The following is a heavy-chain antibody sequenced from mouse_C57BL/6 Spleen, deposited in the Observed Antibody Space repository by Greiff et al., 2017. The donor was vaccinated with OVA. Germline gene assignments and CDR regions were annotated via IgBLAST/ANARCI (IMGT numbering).Heavy chain of an antibody. CDR2: IYPGDGDT. CDR3: AREYYGSSWYFDV. Sequence: VQLQQSGPELVKPGASVKISCKASGYAFSSSWMNWVKQRPGKGLEWIGRIYPGDGDTNYNGKFKGKATLTADKSSSTAYMQLSSLTSEDSAVYVCAREYYGSSWYFDVWGTGTTVTVSS. V-gene: IGHV1-82*01. D-gene: IGHD1-1*01. J-gene: IGHJ1*03. CDR1: GYAFSSSW.